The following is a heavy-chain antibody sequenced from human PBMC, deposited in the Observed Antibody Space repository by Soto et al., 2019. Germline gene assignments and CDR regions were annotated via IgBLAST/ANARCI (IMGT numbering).Heavy chain of an antibody. V-gene: IGHV3-30*18. CDR3: AKEGSSSLKSNWFDP. J-gene: IGHJ5*02. CDR2: ISYDGSNK. Sequence: GSLRLSCAASGFTFSSYGMHWVRQAPGKGLEWVAVISYDGSNKYYADSVKGRFTISRDNSKNTLYLQMNSLRAEDTAVYYCAKEGSSSLKSNWFDPWGQGTLVTV. D-gene: IGHD6-13*01. CDR1: GFTFSSYG.